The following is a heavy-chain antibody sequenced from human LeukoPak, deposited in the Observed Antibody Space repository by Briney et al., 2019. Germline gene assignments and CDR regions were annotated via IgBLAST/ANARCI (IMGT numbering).Heavy chain of an antibody. J-gene: IGHJ6*03. Sequence: PSETLSLTCTVSGDSISSGGYFWSWIRQPPGKGLEWIGYIYHSGSTYYNPSLKSRVTISVDRSKNQFSLKLSSVTAADTAVYYCARDGLWTYYYMDVWGKGTTVTVSS. D-gene: IGHD1-1*01. CDR1: GDSISSGGYF. CDR3: ARDGLWTYYYMDV. V-gene: IGHV4-30-2*01. CDR2: IYHSGST.